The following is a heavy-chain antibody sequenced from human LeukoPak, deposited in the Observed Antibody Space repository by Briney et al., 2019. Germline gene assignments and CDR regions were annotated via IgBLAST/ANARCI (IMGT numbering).Heavy chain of an antibody. Sequence: GGSLRLSCAASGFTFGSYAMSCVRHAPGKGLVWVSTNGTSGGYTNYVDSVKGRFTLSRDNSKHTLYLQMNSLGAEDTSLYYGAKGDGGTYPFDYWGQGTLVTVSS. J-gene: IGHJ4*02. V-gene: IGHV3-23*01. CDR3: AKGDGGTYPFDY. CDR2: NGTSGGYT. D-gene: IGHD2-21*02. CDR1: GFTFGSYA.